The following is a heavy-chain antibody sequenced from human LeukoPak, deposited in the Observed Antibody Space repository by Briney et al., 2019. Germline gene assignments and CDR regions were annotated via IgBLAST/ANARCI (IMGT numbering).Heavy chain of an antibody. J-gene: IGHJ4*02. CDR2: IIPIFGTA. Sequence: SVNVSFKASGGTFSSYAISWVRQAPGQGLEWMGGIIPIFGTANYAQKFQGRVTITADESTSTAYMELSSLRSEDTAVYYCARGLNYYDSSGYSFLFDYWGQGTLVTVSS. V-gene: IGHV1-69*13. D-gene: IGHD3-22*01. CDR1: GGTFSSYA. CDR3: ARGLNYYDSSGYSFLFDY.